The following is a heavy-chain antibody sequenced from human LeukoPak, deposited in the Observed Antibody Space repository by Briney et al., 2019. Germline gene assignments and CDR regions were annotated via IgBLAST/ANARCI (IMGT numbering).Heavy chain of an antibody. CDR3: ARGLGYCSGGSCYALCYYYAMDV. V-gene: IGHV1-3*01. D-gene: IGHD2-15*01. Sequence: ASVKVSCKASGYTFTSYALHWVRQAPGQRPEWMGWINAGNGNTKYSQKFQGRVTIARDTSASIAYLELSTLRSEDTAVYYCARGLGYCSGGSCYALCYYYAMDVWGQGTTVTVSS. J-gene: IGHJ6*02. CDR2: INAGNGNT. CDR1: GYTFTSYA.